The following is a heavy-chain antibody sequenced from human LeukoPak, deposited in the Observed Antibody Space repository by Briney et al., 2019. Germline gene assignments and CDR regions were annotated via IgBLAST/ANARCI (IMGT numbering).Heavy chain of an antibody. V-gene: IGHV3-48*01. J-gene: IGHJ4*02. Sequence: GGSLRLSCAASGFTFSSYSMNWVRRAPGKGLEWVSYISSSSSTIYYADSVKGRFTISRDNAKNSLYLQMNSLRAEDTAVYYCARDLPYYDRGEVYFDYWGQGTLVTVSS. CDR2: ISSSSSTI. D-gene: IGHD3-22*01. CDR1: GFTFSSYS. CDR3: ARDLPYYDRGEVYFDY.